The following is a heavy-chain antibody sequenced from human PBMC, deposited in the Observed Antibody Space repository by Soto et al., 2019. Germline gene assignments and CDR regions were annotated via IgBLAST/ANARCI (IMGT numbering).Heavy chain of an antibody. CDR1: GGSVSSDIYY. CDR2: IYHIGST. CDR3: ARDHYCSGGTCYSPYGMDV. D-gene: IGHD2-15*01. Sequence: PSETLSLTCTVSGGSVSSDIYYWSWIRQPPGKGLEWIGQIYHIGSTNCNPSLESRITISIDTPKNQFSLKLSSVTAADTAVYFCARDHYCSGGTCYSPYGMDVWGQGTTVTVSS. V-gene: IGHV4-61*01. J-gene: IGHJ6*02.